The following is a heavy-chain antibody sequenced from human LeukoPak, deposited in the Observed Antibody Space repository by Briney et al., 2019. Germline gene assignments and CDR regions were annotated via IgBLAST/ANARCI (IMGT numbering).Heavy chain of an antibody. CDR1: GGSFSGYY. Sequence: PSETLSLTCAVYGGSFSGYYWSWIRQPPGKGLEWIGEINHSGSTNYNPSLKSRVTISVDTSKNQFSLKLSSVTAADTAVYYCARRRQQLTHAKFDPRGQGTLVTVSS. V-gene: IGHV4-34*01. J-gene: IGHJ5*02. CDR3: ARRRQQLTHAKFDP. CDR2: INHSGST. D-gene: IGHD6-13*01.